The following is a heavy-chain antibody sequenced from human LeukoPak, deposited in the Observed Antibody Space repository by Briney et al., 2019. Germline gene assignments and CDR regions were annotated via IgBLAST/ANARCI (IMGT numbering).Heavy chain of an antibody. J-gene: IGHJ3*02. D-gene: IGHD4-23*01. CDR1: GYTFSNYW. V-gene: IGHV5-51*01. CDR2: IYPADSDT. Sequence: GESLKISCKGSGYTFSNYWIGWVRQMPGKGLEWMGIIYPADSDTTYSPSFRGLVTISADKSINTAYLQWSSLKASDTATYYCARRPPTVVTLSRDALHIWGQGTMVTVSS. CDR3: ARRPPTVVTLSRDALHI.